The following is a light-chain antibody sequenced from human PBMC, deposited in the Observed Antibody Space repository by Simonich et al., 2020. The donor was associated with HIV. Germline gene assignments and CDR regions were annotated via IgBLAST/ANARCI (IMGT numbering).Light chain of an antibody. CDR3: SSYAGNNKGV. CDR2: EVS. J-gene: IGLJ3*02. V-gene: IGLV2-8*01. Sequence: QSALTQPPSASGSPGQSVTISCTGTSGDVGGYNYVSWYQQHPGKAPKLMIYEVSKRPSGVPDRFSGSKSGNTASLTVSGLQAEDEADYYCSSYAGNNKGVFGGGTKLTVL. CDR1: SGDVGGYNY.